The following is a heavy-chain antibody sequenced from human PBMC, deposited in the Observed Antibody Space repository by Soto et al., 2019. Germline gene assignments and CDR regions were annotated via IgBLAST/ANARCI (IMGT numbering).Heavy chain of an antibody. CDR2: ISSSSSTI. Sequence: GGSLRLSCAASGFNFSSYSMNWVRQAPGKGLEWVSYISSSSSTIYYADSVKGRFTISRDNAKNSLYLQMNSLRAEDTAVYYCASILTTVTKPFDYWGQGTLVTVSS. CDR3: ASILTTVTKPFDY. CDR1: GFNFSSYS. V-gene: IGHV3-48*01. D-gene: IGHD4-4*01. J-gene: IGHJ4*02.